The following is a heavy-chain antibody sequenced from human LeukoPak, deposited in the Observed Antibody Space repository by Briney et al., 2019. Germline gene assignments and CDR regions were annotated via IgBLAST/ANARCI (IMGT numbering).Heavy chain of an antibody. Sequence: GGSLGLSCAASGFTFSDHYMDCVRQAPGKGLEWVGRTRNKANSYTTEYAASVKGRFTISRDDSKNSLYLQMNSLKTEDTAVYYCASGYLFDYWGQGTPLTVSS. CDR1: GFTFSDHY. CDR2: TRNKANSYTT. J-gene: IGHJ4*02. V-gene: IGHV3-72*01. D-gene: IGHD5-18*01. CDR3: ASGYLFDY.